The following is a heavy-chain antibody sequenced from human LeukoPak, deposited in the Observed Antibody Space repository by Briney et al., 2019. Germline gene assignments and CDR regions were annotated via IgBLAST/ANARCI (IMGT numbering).Heavy chain of an antibody. CDR1: GFTFSVHY. D-gene: IGHD2-21*02. V-gene: IGHV3-72*01. J-gene: IGHJ4*02. Sequence: AGGSLRLSCAASGFTFSVHYMDWVRQAPGKGLEWVGRVRNKANTYSTDYAASVRSRFTISRDDSKNSLYLQMNGLKTEDTAVYYCARAGGSGDYYSHYSDYWGQGTLVTVSS. CDR2: VRNKANTYST. CDR3: ARAGGSGDYYSHYSDY.